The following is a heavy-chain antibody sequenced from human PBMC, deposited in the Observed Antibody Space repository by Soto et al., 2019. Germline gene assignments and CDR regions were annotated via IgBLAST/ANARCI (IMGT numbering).Heavy chain of an antibody. CDR3: ARKVPGSTTRPDYWYFDL. D-gene: IGHD3-10*01. CDR2: ISGGGDAT. J-gene: IGHJ2*01. Sequence: EVQLLESGGGLVQPGGSLRLSCAASGLTFISYAMNWVRQAPGKGLQWVSAISGGGDATFYADSVKGRFTISRDNSRNTVTLQMNSLGADDTAVYYCARKVPGSTTRPDYWYFDLWGRGTLVTVSS. V-gene: IGHV3-23*01. CDR1: GLTFISYA.